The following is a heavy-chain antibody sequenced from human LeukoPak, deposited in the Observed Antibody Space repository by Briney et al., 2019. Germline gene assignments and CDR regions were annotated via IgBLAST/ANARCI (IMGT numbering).Heavy chain of an antibody. D-gene: IGHD6-19*01. J-gene: IGHJ3*02. Sequence: ASVKVSCKASGYTFTSYDINWVRQATGQGLEWMGWMNPNSGNTGYAQKFQGRVTMTRNTSISTAYMELSSLRSEDTAVYYCAGGSYSSGWLDDAFDIWGQGTMVTVSS. V-gene: IGHV1-8*01. CDR3: AGGSYSSGWLDDAFDI. CDR2: MNPNSGNT. CDR1: GYTFTSYD.